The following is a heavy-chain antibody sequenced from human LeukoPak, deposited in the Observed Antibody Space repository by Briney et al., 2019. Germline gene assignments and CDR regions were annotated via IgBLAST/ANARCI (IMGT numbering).Heavy chain of an antibody. CDR3: ARDLGGQSSGYYSTPVDYYYYYYMDV. D-gene: IGHD3-22*01. V-gene: IGHV1-46*01. Sequence: ASVKVSCTASGYTFTSYDMHWVRQPPGQGLEWMGIINPSGGSTSYAKTFQCRVTMTRDMSTSTVYMELSSLRSEDTAVYYCARDLGGQSSGYYSTPVDYYYYYYMDVWGKGTTVTVSS. CDR2: INPSGGST. CDR1: GYTFTSYD. J-gene: IGHJ6*03.